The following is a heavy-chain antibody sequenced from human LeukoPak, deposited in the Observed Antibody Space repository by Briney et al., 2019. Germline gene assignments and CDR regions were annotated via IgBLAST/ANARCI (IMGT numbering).Heavy chain of an antibody. J-gene: IGHJ6*02. CDR1: GFPFSSYW. V-gene: IGHV3-7*03. D-gene: IGHD3-16*01. CDR3: ARGGGLDV. Sequence: GGSLRLSCVASGFPFSSYWMNWARQTPGKGLEWVASINHNGNVNYYVDSVKGRFTISRDNAKNSLYLQMSNLRAEDTAVYFCARGGGLDVWGQGATVTVSS. CDR2: INHNGNVN.